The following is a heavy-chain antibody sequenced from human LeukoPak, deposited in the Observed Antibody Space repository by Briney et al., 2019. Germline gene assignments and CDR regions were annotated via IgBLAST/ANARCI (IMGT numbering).Heavy chain of an antibody. D-gene: IGHD1-26*01. CDR1: GDSTSSDRYY. J-gene: IGHJ4*02. CDR3: ARGRPYSGGYHLDY. V-gene: IGHV4-39*01. CDR2: IYYSGST. Sequence: KTSETLSLTCTVSGDSTSSDRYYGGWVRQPPGKGLEWIGNIYYSGSTYYNPSLKSRVTMSVDTSKNQFFLKLNSVTAADTAVYYCARGRPYSGGYHLDYWGQGTLVIVSA.